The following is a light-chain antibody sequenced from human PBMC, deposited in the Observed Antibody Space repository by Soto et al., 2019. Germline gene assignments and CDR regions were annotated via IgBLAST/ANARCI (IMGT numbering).Light chain of an antibody. V-gene: IGKV1-5*03. J-gene: IGKJ1*01. Sequence: MEMTQTPSFFSASKKKRVTITCRASQTVSKYLSRYQQRPGTAPILLVYTASTLKSGVPSRFSGSRSGTEFTLTIRSLQPYDCATYYCQQYNTYSFGQGTNVDI. CDR3: QQYNTYS. CDR2: TAS. CDR1: QTVSKY.